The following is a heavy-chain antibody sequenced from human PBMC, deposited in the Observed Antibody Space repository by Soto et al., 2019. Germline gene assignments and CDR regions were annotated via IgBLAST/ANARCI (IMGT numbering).Heavy chain of an antibody. V-gene: IGHV4-34*01. CDR3: ASRSSSGWYRLYYYYGIDA. Sequence: PSETLSLTCAVYGGSFSGYYWTWIRQPPGTGLEWIGEINHSGSTNYNPSLKSRVTISVDTSKNQFSLKLTSVTAADTAVYYCASRSSSGWYRLYYYYGIDARGQGTTVTVS. CDR1: GGSFSGYY. J-gene: IGHJ6*02. CDR2: INHSGST. D-gene: IGHD6-19*01.